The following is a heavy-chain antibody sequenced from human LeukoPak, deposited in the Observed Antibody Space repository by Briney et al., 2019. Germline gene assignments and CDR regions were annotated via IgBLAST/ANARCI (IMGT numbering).Heavy chain of an antibody. CDR2: ITASGGST. J-gene: IGHJ4*02. CDR3: ANATTVTTPLDHDY. D-gene: IGHD4-17*01. V-gene: IGHV3-23*01. Sequence: ETLSLTCTVSGYSISSGYYWGWIRQPPGKGLEWVSGITASGGSTYYADSVKGRFTISRNNSKNTLYLQMNSLRAEDTAVYDYANATTVTTPLDHDYWGQGTLVTVSS. CDR1: GYSISSGYY.